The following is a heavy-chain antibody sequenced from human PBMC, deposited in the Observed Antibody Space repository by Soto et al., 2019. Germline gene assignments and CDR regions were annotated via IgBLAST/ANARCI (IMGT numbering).Heavy chain of an antibody. CDR1: GGSISSSSYY. J-gene: IGHJ4*02. D-gene: IGHD3-22*01. Sequence: SETLSLTCTVSGGSISSSSYYWGWIRQPPGKGLEWIGSIYYSGSTYYNPSLKSRVTISVDTSKKQFSLRMTSVTAADTAVYFCARLGGFYQAFDQWGQGTLVTVSS. CDR2: IYYSGST. CDR3: ARLGGFYQAFDQ. V-gene: IGHV4-39*07.